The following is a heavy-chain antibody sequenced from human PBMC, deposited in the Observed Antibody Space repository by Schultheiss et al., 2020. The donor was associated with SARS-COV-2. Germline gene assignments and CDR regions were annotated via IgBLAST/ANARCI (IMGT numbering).Heavy chain of an antibody. CDR2: MYYSGST. CDR3: ARDAGLTPTGGRGMDV. CDR1: GASITAFY. D-gene: IGHD3-16*01. Sequence: SETLSLTCTVSGASITAFYWSWIRQPPGKGLEWIGFMYYSGSTTYNPSLKSRVTMSVDSSNQFSLRLSSVTASDTAVYYCARDAGLTPTGGRGMDVWGQGTTVTVSS. V-gene: IGHV4-59*01. J-gene: IGHJ6*02.